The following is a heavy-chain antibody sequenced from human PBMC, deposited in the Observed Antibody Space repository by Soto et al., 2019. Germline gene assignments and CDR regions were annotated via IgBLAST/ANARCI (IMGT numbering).Heavy chain of an antibody. CDR3: ARDLSTVTTSGMDV. Sequence: ASVKVSCKASGYTFTDYYLHWVRQAPGQGLEWMGWLNPNSGGTNYAQKFQGWVTMTTDTSISTAYMELSSLRSDDTAVYYCARDLSTVTTSGMDVWGQGTTVTVSS. V-gene: IGHV1-2*04. CDR2: LNPNSGGT. D-gene: IGHD4-17*01. J-gene: IGHJ6*02. CDR1: GYTFTDYY.